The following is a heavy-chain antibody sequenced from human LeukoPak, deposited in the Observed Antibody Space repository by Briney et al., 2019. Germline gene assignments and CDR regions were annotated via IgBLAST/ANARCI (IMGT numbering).Heavy chain of an antibody. J-gene: IGHJ6*03. Sequence: ASVKVSCKASGYTFIGYYMHWVRQAPGQGLEWMGWINPNSGGTNYAQKFQGRVTMTRDASISTAYMELSRLRSDDTAVYYCASGGDGYNYYYYYYMDVWGKGTTVTVSS. D-gene: IGHD5-24*01. CDR2: INPNSGGT. CDR3: ASGGDGYNYYYYYYMDV. V-gene: IGHV1-2*02. CDR1: GYTFIGYY.